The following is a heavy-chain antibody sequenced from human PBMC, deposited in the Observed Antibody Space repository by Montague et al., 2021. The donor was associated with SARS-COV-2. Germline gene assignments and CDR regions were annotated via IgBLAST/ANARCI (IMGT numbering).Heavy chain of an antibody. Sequence: SETLSLTCTVYGGSVSSGGYYWSWIRQPPGQGLEWIGNHYYSGSNNYNLSLKSRVTISPATSKNQFSLKLSSVTAAATAVYSCLRVKSIPAWVRQSAPVWGKGTTVTVSS. J-gene: IGHJ6*04. D-gene: IGHD2-21*01. CDR1: GGSVSSGGYY. V-gene: IGHV4-61*08. CDR2: HYYSGSN. CDR3: LRVKSIPAWVRQSAPV.